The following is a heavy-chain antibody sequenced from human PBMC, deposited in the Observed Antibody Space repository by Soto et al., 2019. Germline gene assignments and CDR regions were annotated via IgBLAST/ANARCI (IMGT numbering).Heavy chain of an antibody. J-gene: IGHJ4*02. CDR2: INPSGGST. D-gene: IGHD4-17*01. V-gene: IGHV1-46*01. CDR1: GYTFTSYY. CDR3: ATAVPDGDTND. Sequence: QVQLVQSGAEVKKPGASVKVSCKASGYTFTSYYMHWVRQAPGQGLEWMGIINPSGGSTSYAQKFQGIVTMTRDTSTSTVYMELSSLRSEDTAVYYCATAVPDGDTNDWGQGTMVTVSS.